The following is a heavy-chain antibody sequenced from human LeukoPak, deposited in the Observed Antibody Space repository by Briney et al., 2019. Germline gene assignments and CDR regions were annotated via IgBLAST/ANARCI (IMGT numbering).Heavy chain of an antibody. V-gene: IGHV3-23*01. J-gene: IGHJ4*02. CDR1: GFIFSNYA. CDR2: ISGSGSST. Sequence: GGSLRLSCAASGFIFSNYAVDWVRQAPGKGLEWVSGISGSGSSTYYADSVEGRFTISRDNSENTLSLQMNSLRADDTAIYYCAKSCNSGNCYYNYWGQGTLVTVSS. CDR3: AKSCNSGNCYYNY. D-gene: IGHD2/OR15-2a*01.